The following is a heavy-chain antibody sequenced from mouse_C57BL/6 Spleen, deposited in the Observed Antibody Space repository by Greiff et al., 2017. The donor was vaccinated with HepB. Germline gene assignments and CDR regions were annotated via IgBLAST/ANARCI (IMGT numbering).Heavy chain of an antibody. CDR1: GFSLTSYG. Sequence: QVTLKESGPGLVAPSQSLSITCTVSGFSLTSYGVHWVRQPPGKGLEWLVVIWSDGSTTYNSALKSRLSISKDNSKSQVFLKMNSLQTDDTAMYYCARHLYDGYYGWFAYWGQGTLVTVSA. J-gene: IGHJ3*01. CDR3: ARHLYDGYYGWFAY. D-gene: IGHD2-3*01. V-gene: IGHV2-6-1*01. CDR2: IWSDGST.